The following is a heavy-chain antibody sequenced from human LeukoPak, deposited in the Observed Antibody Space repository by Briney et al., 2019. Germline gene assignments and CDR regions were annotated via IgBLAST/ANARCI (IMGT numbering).Heavy chain of an antibody. D-gene: IGHD3-22*01. Sequence: ASVKVSCKASGYTFTSYGISWVRQAPGQGLEWMGWISAYNGNTNYAQKLQGRVTMTTDTPTSTAYMELRSLRSDDTAVYYCARGPYYYDSSGYLDYWGQGTLVTVSS. CDR3: ARGPYYYDSSGYLDY. J-gene: IGHJ4*02. CDR1: GYTFTSYG. V-gene: IGHV1-18*01. CDR2: ISAYNGNT.